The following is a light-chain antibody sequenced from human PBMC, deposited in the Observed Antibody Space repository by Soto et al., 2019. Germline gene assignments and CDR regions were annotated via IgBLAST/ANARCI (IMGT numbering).Light chain of an antibody. CDR2: AAS. J-gene: IGKJ3*01. Sequence: DIQMTQSPSSLSASVGDRVTITCRASQSISSYLNWYQQKPGKAPKVLIYAASSLQSVVPSRFSGSGSGTDFTLTISSLQPEDFATYYCQQSYSTLFTFGPGTKVDIK. CDR3: QQSYSTLFT. V-gene: IGKV1-39*01. CDR1: QSISSY.